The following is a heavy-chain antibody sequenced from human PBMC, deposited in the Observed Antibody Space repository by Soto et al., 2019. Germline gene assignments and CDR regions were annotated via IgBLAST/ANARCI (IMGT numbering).Heavy chain of an antibody. V-gene: IGHV3-21*06. Sequence: EVQLVESGGGLVKPGGSLRLSCAASGFTFTRYSMNWVRQAPGKGLEWVSSISSTTHYIYYAVSMRGRFTISRDNAKNAVYLEMNSLRAEDTAVYYCARESEDLTSNFDYWGQGTLVTVSS. CDR2: ISSTTHYI. CDR1: GFTFTRYS. CDR3: ARESEDLTSNFDY. J-gene: IGHJ4*02.